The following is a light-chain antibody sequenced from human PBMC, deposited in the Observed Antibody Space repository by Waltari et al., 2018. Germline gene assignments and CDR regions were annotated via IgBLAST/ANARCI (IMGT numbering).Light chain of an antibody. J-gene: IGLJ2*01. CDR2: DNN. V-gene: IGLV1-51*01. CDR1: ISNIGNYY. Sequence: QSVLTQPPSVSASPGQTVTISCSGSISNIGNYYVSWYHQLPGAAPKLLIYDNNKRRSGIPDRFSAAKSGTSATLAITGRQIGDEAVYYCVTWDNTLSEVVFGGGTKLTVL. CDR3: VTWDNTLSEVV.